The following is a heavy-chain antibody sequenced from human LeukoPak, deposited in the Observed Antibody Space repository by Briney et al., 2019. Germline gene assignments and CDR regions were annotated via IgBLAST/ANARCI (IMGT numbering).Heavy chain of an antibody. CDR1: GGSFSGYY. Sequence: PSETLSLTCAVYGGSFSGYYWSWIRQPPGKGLEWIGEINHSGSTNYNPSLKSRVTISVDTSKNQFSLKLSSVTAADTAVYYCVRGRVITIFGVATGGNWFDPWGQGTWSPSPQ. D-gene: IGHD3-3*01. J-gene: IGHJ5*02. CDR3: VRGRVITIFGVATGGNWFDP. V-gene: IGHV4-34*01. CDR2: INHSGST.